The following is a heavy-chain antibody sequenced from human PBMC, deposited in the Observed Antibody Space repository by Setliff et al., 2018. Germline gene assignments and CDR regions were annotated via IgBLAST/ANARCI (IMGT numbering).Heavy chain of an antibody. CDR2: ISWNSGIV. CDR3: ARGGNLIYYFDY. J-gene: IGHJ4*02. Sequence: LRLSCAASGFTFDDYAMHWVRQAPGKGLEWVSGISWNSGIVAYADSVKGRFTISRDNAKNSLYLQMNSLRAEDTAVYYCARGGNLIYYFDYWGQGTLVTVSS. D-gene: IGHD2-15*01. V-gene: IGHV3-9*01. CDR1: GFTFDDYA.